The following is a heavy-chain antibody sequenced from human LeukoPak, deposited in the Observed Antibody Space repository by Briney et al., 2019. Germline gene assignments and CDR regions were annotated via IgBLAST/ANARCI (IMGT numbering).Heavy chain of an antibody. CDR1: GGSISNVNYY. J-gene: IGHJ5*02. D-gene: IGHD3-10*01. V-gene: IGHV4-39*07. CDR2: IYYSGTT. Sequence: SETLSLTCTVSGGSISNVNYYWGWIRQPPGKGLEWIGTIYYSGTTYYNLSLKSRVTIFVDTSKNQFSLKLSSVTAADTAIYYCARGGYYGSGNDFRFDPWGQGTLVTVSS. CDR3: ARGGYYGSGNDFRFDP.